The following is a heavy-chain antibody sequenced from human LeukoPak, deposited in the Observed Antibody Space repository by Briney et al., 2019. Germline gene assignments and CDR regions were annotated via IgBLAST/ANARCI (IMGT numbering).Heavy chain of an antibody. J-gene: IGHJ4*02. D-gene: IGHD3-22*01. CDR2: VYYTGTT. CDR1: GGSISGYY. V-gene: IGHV4-59*07. CDR3: ARPSSDYFHE. Sequence: PGDTLSLTCTVSGGSISGYYWSWIRHPPGGGLEWIGYVYYTGTTNYNPSLNSRVTISVDTSKNQFSLKLSSVTAADTAVYYCARPSSDYFHEWGQGTLVTVSS.